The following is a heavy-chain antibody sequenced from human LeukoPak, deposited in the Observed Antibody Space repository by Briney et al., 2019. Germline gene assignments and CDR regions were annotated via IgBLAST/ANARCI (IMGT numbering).Heavy chain of an antibody. D-gene: IGHD3-3*01. CDR2: IYYSGIT. CDR3: ARYFDFWSGYPSFDY. V-gene: IGHV4-30-4*08. CDR1: GGSISSGDYY. Sequence: SETLSLTCTVSGGSISSGDYYWSWIRQPPGKGLEWIGYIYYSGITHYNPSLKSRVAISVDTSKNQFSLKLSSVTAADTAVYYCARYFDFWSGYPSFDYWGQGALVTVSS. J-gene: IGHJ4*02.